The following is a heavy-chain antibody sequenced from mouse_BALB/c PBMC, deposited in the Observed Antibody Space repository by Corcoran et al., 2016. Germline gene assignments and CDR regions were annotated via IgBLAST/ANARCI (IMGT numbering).Heavy chain of an antibody. Sequence: EVQLQQSGPELVKPAASAKISCKASGYTFTDYNKNWVKQSHGKSLEWIGYIYPYNGGTGYNQKFKSKATLTVDNSSSTAYMELRSLTSEDSAVYNCARDRYDRYYYARDYWGQGTSVTVSS. J-gene: IGHJ4*01. V-gene: IGHV1S29*02. CDR2: IYPYNGGT. CDR3: ARDRYDRYYYARDY. D-gene: IGHD2-14*01. CDR1: GYTFTDYN.